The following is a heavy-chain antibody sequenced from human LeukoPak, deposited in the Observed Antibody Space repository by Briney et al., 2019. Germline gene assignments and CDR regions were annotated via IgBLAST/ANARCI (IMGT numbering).Heavy chain of an antibody. J-gene: IGHJ4*02. Sequence: SETLSLTCTVTGGSISNYYWGWIRQPPGKGLEWIGYIYYSGSTNYNPSLKSRVTISVDTSKNQFSLKLSSVTAADTAVYYCAISGSYSDYWGQGTLVTVSS. CDR2: IYYSGST. D-gene: IGHD1-26*01. V-gene: IGHV4-59*01. CDR3: AISGSYSDY. CDR1: GGSISNYY.